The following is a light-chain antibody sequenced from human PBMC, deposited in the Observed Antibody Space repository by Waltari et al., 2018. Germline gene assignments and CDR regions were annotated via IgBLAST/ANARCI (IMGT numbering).Light chain of an antibody. J-gene: IGLJ1*01. CDR2: QDN. Sequence: SYDLTQPPSLSVSPGQTATITCSGHELDKKYTSWYQQKPVLSPVLVLYQDNVRPSGIPERFSGSNSGNTATLTISGTQAMDEADYYCLVWDSSIGVFGSGTKITVL. CDR1: ELDKKY. V-gene: IGLV3-1*01. CDR3: LVWDSSIGV.